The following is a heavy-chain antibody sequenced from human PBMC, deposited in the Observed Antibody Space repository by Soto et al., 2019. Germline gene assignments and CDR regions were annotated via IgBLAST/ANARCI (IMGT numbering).Heavy chain of an antibody. Sequence: SETLSLTCTVSGGSISSGDYYWSWIRQPPGKGLEWIGYIYYSGSTYYNPSLKSRVTISIDTSRNEFSLKLSSVTAADTAVYYCARDLGLASLWFDSWGQGTLVTVSS. J-gene: IGHJ5*01. V-gene: IGHV4-30-4*01. CDR2: IYYSGST. CDR3: ARDLGLASLWFDS. D-gene: IGHD3-16*02. CDR1: GGSISSGDYY.